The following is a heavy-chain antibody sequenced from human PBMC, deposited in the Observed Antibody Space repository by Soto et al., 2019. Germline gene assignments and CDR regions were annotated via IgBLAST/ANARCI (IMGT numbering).Heavy chain of an antibody. D-gene: IGHD2-15*01. CDR2: ISSSGYI. CDR3: ARDCSGGSCYPGMDV. J-gene: IGHJ6*02. Sequence: GGSLRLSCAASGFNFNSYTISWVRQAPGKRLEWLSSISSSGYIFSTDSVRGRFTISRDNAKNSVYLQINSLRAEDTAVYFCARDCSGGSCYPGMDVWGQGTTVTVSS. V-gene: IGHV3-21*01. CDR1: GFNFNSYT.